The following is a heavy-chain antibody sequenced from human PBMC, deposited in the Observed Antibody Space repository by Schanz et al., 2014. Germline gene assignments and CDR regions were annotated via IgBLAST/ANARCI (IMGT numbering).Heavy chain of an antibody. CDR2: ISYDGSDK. V-gene: IGHV3-30*18. D-gene: IGHD4-17*01. CDR1: GFTFSNYG. Sequence: QVQLVESGGGVVRPGRSLRLSCAASGFTFSNYGMHWVRQAPGKGLEWVAVISYDGSDKFYADSVKGRFTISRDNSNNTLSLQMNSLRNEDTAVYYCAKDRGGDYEVSYYYGMDVWCQGTTVTVSS. CDR3: AKDRGGDYEVSYYYGMDV. J-gene: IGHJ6*02.